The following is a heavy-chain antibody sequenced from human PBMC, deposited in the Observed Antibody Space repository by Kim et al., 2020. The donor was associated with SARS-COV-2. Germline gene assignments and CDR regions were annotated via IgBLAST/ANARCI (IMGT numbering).Heavy chain of an antibody. V-gene: IGHV3-33*01. Sequence: GGSLRLSCAASGFTFSSYGMHWVRQAPGKGLEWVAVIWYDGSNKYYADSVKGRFTISRDNSKNTLYLQMNSLRAEDTAVYYCARVPWYDYVWGSYRYKTPGNSDYYFDYWGQGTLVTVSS. CDR2: IWYDGSNK. J-gene: IGHJ4*02. CDR3: ARVPWYDYVWGSYRYKTPGNSDYYFDY. CDR1: GFTFSSYG. D-gene: IGHD3-16*02.